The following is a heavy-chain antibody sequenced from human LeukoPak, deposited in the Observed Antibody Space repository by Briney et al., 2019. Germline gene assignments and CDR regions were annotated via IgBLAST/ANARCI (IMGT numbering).Heavy chain of an antibody. CDR3: AREGEMATIPGWFDP. J-gene: IGHJ5*02. CDR2: ISAYNGNT. D-gene: IGHD5-24*01. CDR1: GYTFTSYG. V-gene: IGHV1-18*01. Sequence: GASVKVSCKASGYTFTSYGISWVRQAPGQGLEWMGWISAYNGNTNYAQKLQGRVTMTTDTSTSTAYMELRSLRSDDTAVYYCAREGEMATIPGWFDPWGQGTLVTVSS.